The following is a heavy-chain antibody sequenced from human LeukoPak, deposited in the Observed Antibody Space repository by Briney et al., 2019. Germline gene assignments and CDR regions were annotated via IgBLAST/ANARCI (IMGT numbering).Heavy chain of an antibody. V-gene: IGHV4-34*01. CDR2: INHSGST. J-gene: IGHJ6*02. CDR1: GGSFSGYY. CDR3: ARGRPNLYCSSTSCYHYYYYGMDV. D-gene: IGHD2-2*01. Sequence: SETLSLTCAVYGGSFSGYYWSWIRQPPGKGLEWIGEINHSGSTNYNPSLKSRVTISVDTSKNQFSLKLSSVTAADTAVYYCARGRPNLYCSSTSCYHYYYYGMDVWGQGATVTVSS.